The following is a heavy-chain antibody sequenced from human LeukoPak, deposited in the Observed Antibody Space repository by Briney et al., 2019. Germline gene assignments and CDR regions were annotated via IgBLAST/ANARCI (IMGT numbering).Heavy chain of an antibody. J-gene: IGHJ4*02. D-gene: IGHD6-6*01. CDR2: INLNSGGT. CDR3: ASDPSSSDNFFDF. CDR1: GYTFTGYW. Sequence: ASVKASCKASGYTFTGYWMHWVRQAPGQGLEWMGCINLNSGGTNYAQKFQGRVTMTRDTSISTAYMELSRLRSDDTAVYYCASDPSSSDNFFDFWGQGTLVTVSS. V-gene: IGHV1-2*02.